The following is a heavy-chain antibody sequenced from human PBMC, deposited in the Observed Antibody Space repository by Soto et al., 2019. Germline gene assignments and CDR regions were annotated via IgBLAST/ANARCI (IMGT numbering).Heavy chain of an antibody. CDR1: GGTFSSNA. V-gene: IGHV1-69*01. CDR2: IVPLFGTP. Sequence: QVQLMQSGAEVKKPGSSVKVSCKDSGGTFSSNAISWVRQAPGQGLEWMGGIVPLFGTPTYAQKFQGRVTVIADESTSTAYMEMSSLRSADTAVYYCARGRRGYGDPKIMGYFDLWGRGTLVTVSS. D-gene: IGHD4-17*01. J-gene: IGHJ2*01. CDR3: ARGRRGYGDPKIMGYFDL.